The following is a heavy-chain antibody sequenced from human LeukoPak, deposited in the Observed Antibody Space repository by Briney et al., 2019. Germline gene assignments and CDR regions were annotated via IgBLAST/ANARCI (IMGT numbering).Heavy chain of an antibody. CDR2: IHPNSGDT. J-gene: IGHJ4*02. D-gene: IGHD7-27*01. Sequence: ASVKVSCKASGYTFTSYGISWVRQAPGQGLEWVGWIHPNSGDTNYVQKFQGRVTMTRDASITTAYMELSLRSDDTAVYYCARFDQDWGTFDYWGQGTVVTVSS. CDR3: ARFDQDWGTFDY. V-gene: IGHV1-2*02. CDR1: GYTFTSYG.